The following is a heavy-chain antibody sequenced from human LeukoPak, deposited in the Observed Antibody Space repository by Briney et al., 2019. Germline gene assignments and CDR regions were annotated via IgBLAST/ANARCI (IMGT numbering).Heavy chain of an antibody. J-gene: IGHJ4*02. CDR1: GFTSSSYA. Sequence: GGSLSLSCAASGFTSSSYAMSWVSQPPGEGLEWVSAISGSGGSTYYADSVKGRFTISRDNSKNTLYLQMNSLRAEATAVYDCANHVMITFGGVLYFDYWGQGTLVTVSS. CDR3: ANHVMITFGGVLYFDY. V-gene: IGHV3-23*01. D-gene: IGHD3-16*01. CDR2: ISGSGGST.